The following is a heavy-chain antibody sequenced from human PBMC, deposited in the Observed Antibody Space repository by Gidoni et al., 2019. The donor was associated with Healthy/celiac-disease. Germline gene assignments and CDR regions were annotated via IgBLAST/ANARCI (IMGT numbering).Heavy chain of an antibody. V-gene: IGHV3-49*03. J-gene: IGHJ6*02. Sequence: EVQLVESGGGLVQPGRSLRLSCTAPGFTFGAYAMSCFRHAQGKGLEWVGFIRSKTYGGTTEDASSVKGRFTISRDDSKSIAYLQMNSLKTEDTAVYYCTIYGRGGASSSWYYYYYYYGMDVWGQGTTVTVSS. CDR3: TIYGRGGASSSWYYYYYYYGMDV. CDR1: GFTFGAYA. D-gene: IGHD6-13*01. CDR2: IRSKTYGGTT.